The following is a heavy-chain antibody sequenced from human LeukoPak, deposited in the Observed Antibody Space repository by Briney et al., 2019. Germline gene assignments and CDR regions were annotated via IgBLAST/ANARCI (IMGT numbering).Heavy chain of an antibody. CDR3: AKAGGSYIFPH. J-gene: IGHJ4*02. CDR1: GFSFSSYA. D-gene: IGHD1-26*01. V-gene: IGHV3-23*01. CDR2: ITGSGSST. Sequence: PGGSLRLSCAASGFSFSSYAMSWVRQAPGKGLEWVSTITGSGSSTYYADSVKGRFTISRDNSKNTLYLQMNSLRAEDTAVYYCAKAGGSYIFPHWGQGTLVTVSP.